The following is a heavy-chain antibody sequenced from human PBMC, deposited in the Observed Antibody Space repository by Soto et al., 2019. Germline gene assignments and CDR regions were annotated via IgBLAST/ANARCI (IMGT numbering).Heavy chain of an antibody. J-gene: IGHJ5*02. V-gene: IGHV4-31*03. CDR1: GAPISSGGFY. CDR3: AREPISTPRGVTQVDP. D-gene: IGHD3-10*01. CDR2: IYNSGTT. Sequence: QVRLQESGPGLVRPSQTLSLTCNVSGAPISSGGFYWSWIRQHPGKGPEWIGYIYNSGTTFYNPSIGSRVTMSLAAAKNHFSMELRSVTVADTAVYYCAREPISTPRGVTQVDPWGQGTQVTVSS.